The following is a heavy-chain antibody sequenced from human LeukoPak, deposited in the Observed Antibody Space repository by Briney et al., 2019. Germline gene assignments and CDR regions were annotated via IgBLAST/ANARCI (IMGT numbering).Heavy chain of an antibody. CDR1: GYTFTSYD. CDR2: MNPNSGNT. Sequence: ASVKVSCKASGYTFTSYDINWVRQATGQGLEWMGWMNPNSGNTGYAQKFQGRVTMTRNTSISTAYMELSSLRSEDTAVYYWARSGRWFIWIVGVMAYWGKGTLVTVSS. CDR3: ARSGRWFIWIVGVMAY. V-gene: IGHV1-8*01. D-gene: IGHD3-22*01. J-gene: IGHJ4*02.